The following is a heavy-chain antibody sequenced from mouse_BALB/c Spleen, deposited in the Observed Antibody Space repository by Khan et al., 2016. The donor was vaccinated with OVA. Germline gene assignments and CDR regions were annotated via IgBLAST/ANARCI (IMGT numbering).Heavy chain of an antibody. J-gene: IGHJ2*01. V-gene: IGHV1-5*01. Sequence: EVQLQESGTVLARPGASVKMSCKGSGYTFTNYWMHWLKQRPGQGLEWIGVIYPGNSDTNYIQKFKGKAKLTAVTSTSTAYMELNSLTNEDSAVYYCTRNGFGNYESWDYWGQGTTLTVSP. CDR2: IYPGNSDT. CDR1: GYTFTNYW. D-gene: IGHD2-1*01. CDR3: TRNGFGNYESWDY.